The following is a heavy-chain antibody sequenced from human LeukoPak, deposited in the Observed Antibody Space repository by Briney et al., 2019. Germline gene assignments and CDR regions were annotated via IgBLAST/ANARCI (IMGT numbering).Heavy chain of an antibody. CDR2: TYYRSKWTT. Sequence: SQTISLTCAISGDTVSSNTAAWNWIRQSPSRGLEWLGRTYYRSKWTTDYAVSVQNRITINPDTSTNQFSLQLKSATPEDTAVYYCTRQRSTSTEYYGLDVWGQGTTVTVSS. J-gene: IGHJ6*02. CDR1: GDTVSSNTAA. D-gene: IGHD6-6*01. V-gene: IGHV6-1*01. CDR3: TRQRSTSTEYYGLDV.